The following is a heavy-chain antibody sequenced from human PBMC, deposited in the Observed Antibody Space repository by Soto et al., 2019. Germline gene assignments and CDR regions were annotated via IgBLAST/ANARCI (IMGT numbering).Heavy chain of an antibody. CDR2: ISSSSSYI. J-gene: IGHJ4*02. V-gene: IGHV3-21*01. Sequence: EVQLVESGGGLVKPGGSLRLSCAASGFTFSSYSMNWVRQAPGKGLEWVSSISSSSSYIYYADSVKGRFTISRDNAKNSLYLQMNSLRAEDTAVYYCARDPSGSHNYFDYWGQGTLVTVSS. D-gene: IGHD1-26*01. CDR3: ARDPSGSHNYFDY. CDR1: GFTFSSYS.